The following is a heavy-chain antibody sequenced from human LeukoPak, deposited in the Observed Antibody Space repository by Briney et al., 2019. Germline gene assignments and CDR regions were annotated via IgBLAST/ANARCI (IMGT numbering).Heavy chain of an antibody. J-gene: IGHJ3*02. CDR3: ARHGRAGLLKGAFDI. Sequence: PSETLSLTCTVSGGSISSSAYFWGWIRQPPGKGLEWIGSIFYSGSTYYNPPLKSRVTISVDTSKIQFSLKLSSVTAADTAVYYCARHGRAGLLKGAFDIWGQGTMVTVSS. CDR2: IFYSGST. CDR1: GGSISSSAYF. D-gene: IGHD2/OR15-2a*01. V-gene: IGHV4-39*01.